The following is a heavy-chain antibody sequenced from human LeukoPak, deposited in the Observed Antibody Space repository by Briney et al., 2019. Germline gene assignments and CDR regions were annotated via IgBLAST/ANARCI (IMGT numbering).Heavy chain of an antibody. J-gene: IGHJ4*02. D-gene: IGHD6-13*01. CDR2: ISWNSGSI. CDR1: GFTFEDYA. V-gene: IGHV3-9*01. Sequence: GGSLRLSCAASGFTFEDYAMHWVRQAPGKGLEWVSGISWNSGSIGYADSVKGRFTISRDNAKNSLYLQMNSLRAEDTALYYCAKDHLAAGTRYYFDYWGQGTLVTVSS. CDR3: AKDHLAAGTRYYFDY.